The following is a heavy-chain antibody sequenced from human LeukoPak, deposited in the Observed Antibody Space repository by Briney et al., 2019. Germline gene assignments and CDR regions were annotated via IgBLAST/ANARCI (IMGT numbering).Heavy chain of an antibody. CDR3: ASGSMGAAAGDSGVGAFDI. V-gene: IGHV4-4*07. CDR1: GGSISSDD. J-gene: IGHJ3*02. CDR2: VYTSWSG. Sequence: PSETLSLTCTVSGGSISSDDWSWIWQPAGKGLDLMWRVYTSWSGSYNSSLNSRVTMSVDTSKNQFSLKLGSVTAADTAVYYCASGSMGAAAGDSGVGAFDIWRQGTMVTVSS. D-gene: IGHD6-13*01.